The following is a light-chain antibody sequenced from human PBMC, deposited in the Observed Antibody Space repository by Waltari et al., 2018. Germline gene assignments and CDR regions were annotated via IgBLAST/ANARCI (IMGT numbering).Light chain of an antibody. CDR2: GAS. Sequence: EIVLTQSPGTLSLSPGERATLSCRASQSVSSSYLAWYRQKPGQAPSLLIYGASSRATGVPDRFSGSGSGTDFTLTISRLEPEDFAVYYCQQYGNSVVTFGQGTKVEIK. V-gene: IGKV3-20*01. CDR3: QQYGNSVVT. J-gene: IGKJ1*01. CDR1: QSVSSSY.